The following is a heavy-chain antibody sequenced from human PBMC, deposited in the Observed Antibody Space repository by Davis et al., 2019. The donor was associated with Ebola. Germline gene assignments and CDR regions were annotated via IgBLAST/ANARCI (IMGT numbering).Heavy chain of an antibody. Sequence: GESLKISCVASGLTFTTSWMSWVRQAPGKGLQWVAVIWDDGSNKYYADSVKGRFTISRDNSKNTLYLQMNSLRAEDTAVYYCATTPQYSSGQNKPFDYWGQGTLVTVSS. V-gene: IGHV3-33*08. CDR3: ATTPQYSSGQNKPFDY. CDR2: IWDDGSNK. CDR1: GLTFTTSW. D-gene: IGHD6-19*01. J-gene: IGHJ4*02.